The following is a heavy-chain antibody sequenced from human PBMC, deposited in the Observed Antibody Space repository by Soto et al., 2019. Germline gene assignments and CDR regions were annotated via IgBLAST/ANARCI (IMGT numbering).Heavy chain of an antibody. V-gene: IGHV1-18*01. D-gene: IGHD3-22*01. Sequence: ASVKVSCKASGYTFTSYGISWVRQAPGQGLEWMGWISAYNGNTNYAQKLQGRVTMTTDTSTSTAYMELRSLRSDDTAVYHCARDRYYDSSGYFVADFDYWGQGTLVTVSS. CDR3: ARDRYYDSSGYFVADFDY. J-gene: IGHJ4*02. CDR2: ISAYNGNT. CDR1: GYTFTSYG.